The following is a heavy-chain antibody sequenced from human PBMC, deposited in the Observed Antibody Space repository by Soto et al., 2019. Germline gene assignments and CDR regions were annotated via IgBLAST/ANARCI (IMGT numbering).Heavy chain of an antibody. CDR2: INGGTGDT. CDR3: ARAYDGYFDY. D-gene: IGHD5-12*01. V-gene: IGHV1-3*01. CDR1: GYTFTNHA. J-gene: IGHJ4*02. Sequence: VASVKVSCKASGYTFTNHAMHWVRQARGQRPEWMGWINGGTGDTGSPQKFQGRVTITRDTSASTAYMDLSSLRSEDTAVYYCARAYDGYFDYWGQGTLVTVSS.